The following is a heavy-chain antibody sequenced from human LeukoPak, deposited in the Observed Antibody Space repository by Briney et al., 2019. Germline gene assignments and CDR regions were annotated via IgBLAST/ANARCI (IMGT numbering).Heavy chain of an antibody. V-gene: IGHV3-23*01. CDR1: GFTFSSYG. CDR2: ISGSGGST. D-gene: IGHD3-10*01. J-gene: IGHJ6*03. CDR3: ASHLMVRGTSRSPYYMDV. Sequence: QTGGSLRLSCAASGFTFSSYGMSWVRQAPGKGLEWVSAISGSGGSTYYADSVKGRFTISRDNSKNTLYLQMNSLRAEDTAVYYCASHLMVRGTSRSPYYMDVWGKGTTVTVSS.